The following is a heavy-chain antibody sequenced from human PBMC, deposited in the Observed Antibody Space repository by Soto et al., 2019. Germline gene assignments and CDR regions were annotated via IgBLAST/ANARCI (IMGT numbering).Heavy chain of an antibody. CDR2: INAGNGNT. V-gene: IGHV1-3*01. CDR1: GYTFTSYA. J-gene: IGHJ4*02. Sequence: ASVKVSCKASGYTFTSYAMHWVRQAPGQRLEWMGWINAGNGNTKYSQKFQGRVTITRDTSASTAYMELSSLRSEDTAVYYCARVEGGHAYLGKDYWGQGTLVTVSS. D-gene: IGHD5-12*01. CDR3: ARVEGGHAYLGKDY.